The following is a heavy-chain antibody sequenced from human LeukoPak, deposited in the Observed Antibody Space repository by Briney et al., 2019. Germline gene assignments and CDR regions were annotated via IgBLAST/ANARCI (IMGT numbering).Heavy chain of an antibody. CDR1: GFTFSSYW. V-gene: IGHV3-74*01. D-gene: IGHD2-2*01. Sequence: GGTLRLSCAASGFTFSSYWMHWVRQARGKGLVWVSRINSDGSSTSYADSVKGQFPISRDNAKNTLYLQMNSLRAEDTAVYYCAGEEYQLLYWFDPWGQGTLVTVSS. CDR3: AGEEYQLLYWFDP. J-gene: IGHJ5*02. CDR2: INSDGSST.